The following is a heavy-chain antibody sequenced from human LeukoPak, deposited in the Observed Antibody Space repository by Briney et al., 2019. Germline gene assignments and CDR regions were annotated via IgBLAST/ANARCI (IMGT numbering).Heavy chain of an antibody. CDR2: IYPGDSDT. J-gene: IGHJ4*02. D-gene: IGHD3-10*01. V-gene: IGHV5-51*01. CDR3: VRPITGYGSGTYYPKYFDY. CDR1: GYSFASHW. Sequence: GESLKISCKGSGYSFASHWIGWVRQMPGKGLEWMGIIYPGDSDTRYSPSFQGQVTISADKSISTAYLEWSSLGASDTAMYYCVRPITGYGSGTYYPKYFDYWGQGTLVTVSS.